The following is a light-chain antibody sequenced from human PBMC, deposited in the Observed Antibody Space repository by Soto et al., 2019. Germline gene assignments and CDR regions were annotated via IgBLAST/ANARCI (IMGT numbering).Light chain of an antibody. V-gene: IGKV3-11*01. J-gene: IGKJ1*01. CDR3: QQRSNWPPTWT. CDR1: QSVSSY. Sequence: EIVLTQSPATLSLSPGERATLSCRASQSVSSYLAWYQHKPGQAPRLPICDASKRATGIPARFSGRGSGTDFTLTISSLEPEDFAVYYCQQRSNWPPTWTFGQGTKVQVK. CDR2: DAS.